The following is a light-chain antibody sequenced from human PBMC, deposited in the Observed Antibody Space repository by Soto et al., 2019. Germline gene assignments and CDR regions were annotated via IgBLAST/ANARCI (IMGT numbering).Light chain of an antibody. J-gene: IGKJ1*01. CDR2: AAS. Sequence: DIQMTQSPSSLSASVGDRVIITCRASQTISSHLNWYQQKPGKAPNLLVYAASSLQSGVPSRFSGSGSGTDFTLTISSLQPEDFATYYCQQSYSTLRTFGQGTKV. CDR3: QQSYSTLRT. CDR1: QTISSH. V-gene: IGKV1-39*01.